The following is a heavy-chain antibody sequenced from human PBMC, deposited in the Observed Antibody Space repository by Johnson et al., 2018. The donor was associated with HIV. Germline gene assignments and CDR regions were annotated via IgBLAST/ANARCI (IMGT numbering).Heavy chain of an antibody. D-gene: IGHD3-22*01. CDR1: GFTFSSYA. CDR3: AKGMYYYDSSGYYLDAFDI. J-gene: IGHJ3*02. CDR2: ISGRGGST. V-gene: IGHV3-23*04. Sequence: VQLVESGGGLIQPGGSLRLSCEASGFTFSSYAMNWVRQAPGKGLEWVSAISGRGGSTYYADSVKGRFTISRDNSKNTLYLQMNSLRAEDTAVYYCAKGMYYYDSSGYYLDAFDIWGQGTMVTVSS.